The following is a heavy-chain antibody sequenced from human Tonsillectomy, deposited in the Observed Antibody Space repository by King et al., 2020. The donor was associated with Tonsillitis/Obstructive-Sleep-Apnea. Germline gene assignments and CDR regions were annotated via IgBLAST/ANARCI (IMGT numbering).Heavy chain of an antibody. Sequence: QLQESGPGLVKPSQTLSLTCTVSGGSISSGGYYWSWIRQHPGKGLEWIGYICYSGSTYYNPSLKSLVTISVDTSKNQFSLKLSSLTAADPAVYYCARAYCSSTSCFDGYFDYWGQGTLVTVSS. CDR1: GGSISSGGYY. J-gene: IGHJ4*02. CDR2: ICYSGST. D-gene: IGHD2-2*01. V-gene: IGHV4-31*01. CDR3: ARAYCSSTSCFDGYFDY.